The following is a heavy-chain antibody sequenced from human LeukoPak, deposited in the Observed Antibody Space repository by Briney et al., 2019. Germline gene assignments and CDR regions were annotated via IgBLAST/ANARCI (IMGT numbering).Heavy chain of an antibody. Sequence: PSETLSLTCVVSGGSISSSNWWTWVRQPPGKGLEWIGDINHSGSTKYNSSLEGRVTMSVDNSKNQISLILYSVTAADSAVYYCARQRPDSFRGMELWGQGTTVTVSS. D-gene: IGHD1-14*01. V-gene: IGHV4-4*02. CDR1: GGSISSSNW. CDR2: INHSGST. CDR3: ARQRPDSFRGMEL. J-gene: IGHJ6*02.